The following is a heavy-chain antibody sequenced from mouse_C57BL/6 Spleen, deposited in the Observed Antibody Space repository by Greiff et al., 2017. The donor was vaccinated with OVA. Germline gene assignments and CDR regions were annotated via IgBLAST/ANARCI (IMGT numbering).Heavy chain of an antibody. V-gene: IGHV14-3*01. CDR1: GFNIKNTY. J-gene: IGHJ3*01. CDR2: IDPANGTT. Sequence: EVQRVESVAELVRPGASVKLSCTASGFNIKNTYMHWVKQRPEQGLEWIGRIDPANGTTKYAPKFQGKATITADTSSNTAYLQHSSLTSEDTAIYYCARGYGSSDWFAYWGQGTLVTVSA. D-gene: IGHD1-1*01. CDR3: ARGYGSSDWFAY.